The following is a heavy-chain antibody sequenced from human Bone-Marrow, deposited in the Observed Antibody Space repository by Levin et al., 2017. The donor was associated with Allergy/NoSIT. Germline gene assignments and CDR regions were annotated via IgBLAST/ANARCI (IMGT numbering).Heavy chain of an antibody. Sequence: GESLKISCAASGFTFSVYSMHWVRQAPGQGLEWVALISYDGTNKYYADSVKGRFTISRDNSKNTLYLQMNSLRAEDTAVYYCVRDLIGSDGYGHFDYWGQGTLVTVSS. CDR2: ISYDGTNK. CDR1: GFTFSVYS. J-gene: IGHJ4*02. V-gene: IGHV3-30*04. CDR3: VRDLIGSDGYGHFDY. D-gene: IGHD5-24*01.